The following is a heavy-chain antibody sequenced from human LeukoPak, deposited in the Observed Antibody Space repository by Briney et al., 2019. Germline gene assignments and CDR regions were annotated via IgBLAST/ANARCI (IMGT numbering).Heavy chain of an antibody. CDR3: ARGEIREYDWFDP. Sequence: PSETLSLTCAVYGGSFSGYYWSWIRQPPGKGLEWIGEINHSGSTNYNPSLKSRVTISVDTSKNQFSLKLSSVTAADTAVYYCARGEIREYDWFDPWGQGTLVTVSS. V-gene: IGHV4-34*01. D-gene: IGHD3-10*01. CDR2: INHSGST. J-gene: IGHJ5*02. CDR1: GGSFSGYY.